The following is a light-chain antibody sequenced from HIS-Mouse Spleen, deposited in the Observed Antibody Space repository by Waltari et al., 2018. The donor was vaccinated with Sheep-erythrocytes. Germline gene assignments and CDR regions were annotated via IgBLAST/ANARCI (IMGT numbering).Light chain of an antibody. Sequence: QSALTQPRSVSGSPGQSITISCTGTSSDVGGYNYVSWYQQHPGKAPKLMMYEGSNRPSGVSNSFSGSKSGNTASLTNSGLQAEDEADYYCSSYTSSSTLVFGGGTKLTVL. J-gene: IGLJ2*01. CDR1: SSDVGGYNY. V-gene: IGLV2-14*01. CDR2: EGS. CDR3: SSYTSSSTLV.